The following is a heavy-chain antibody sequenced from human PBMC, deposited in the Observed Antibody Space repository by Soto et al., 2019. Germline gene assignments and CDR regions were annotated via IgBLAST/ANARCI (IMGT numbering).Heavy chain of an antibody. CDR2: ISYDGSNK. Sequence: SLRLSCAASGFTFSSYAMHWVRQAPGEGLEWVAVISYDGSNKYYADSVKGRFTISRDNSKNTLYLQMNSLRAEDTAVYYCARSPTGDGAFDIWGQGTMVTVSS. CDR1: GFTFSSYA. V-gene: IGHV3-30-3*01. CDR3: ARSPTGDGAFDI. J-gene: IGHJ3*02. D-gene: IGHD7-27*01.